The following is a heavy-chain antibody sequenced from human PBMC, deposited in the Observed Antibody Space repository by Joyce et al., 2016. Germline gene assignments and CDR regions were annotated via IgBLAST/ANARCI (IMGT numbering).Heavy chain of an antibody. Sequence: EVQLVQSGAEVKKPGESLKISCKGSGYSFSLYWIGWVRQMPGKGLEWMRIIYPVDSDTRYSPSFQGQVTISADKSISTAYLQWRSLKASDNAMYYCARRLHYFDSSGQFQGSDAFDIWGQGTMVTVSS. J-gene: IGHJ3*02. CDR3: ARRLHYFDSSGQFQGSDAFDI. CDR2: IYPVDSDT. D-gene: IGHD3-22*01. V-gene: IGHV5-51*01. CDR1: GYSFSLYW.